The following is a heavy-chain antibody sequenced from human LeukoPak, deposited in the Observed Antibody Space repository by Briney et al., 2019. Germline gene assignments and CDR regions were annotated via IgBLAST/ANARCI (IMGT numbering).Heavy chain of an antibody. J-gene: IGHJ5*02. CDR1: GFTFSSYG. V-gene: IGHV3-9*01. CDR3: ARDPIPYYYDSSGYSRGWFDP. CDR2: ISWNSGSI. D-gene: IGHD3-22*01. Sequence: PGGSLRLSCAASGFTFSSYGMHWVRQAPGKGLEWVSGISWNSGSIGYADSVKGRFTISRDNAKNSLYLQMNSLRAEDTAVYYCARDPIPYYYDSSGYSRGWFDPWGQGTLVTVSS.